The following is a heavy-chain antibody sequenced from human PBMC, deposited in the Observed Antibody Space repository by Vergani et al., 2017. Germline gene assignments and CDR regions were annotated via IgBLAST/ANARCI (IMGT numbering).Heavy chain of an antibody. CDR2: IKSKTDGGTT. CDR3: AREYYYDSSGYLI. V-gene: IGHV3-15*01. J-gene: IGHJ3*02. CDR1: GFTFSNAW. Sequence: EVQLVESGGGLVKPGGSLRLSCAASGFTFSNAWMSWVRQAPGKGLEWVGRIKSKTDGGTTDYAAPVKGRFTISRDDSKNSLYLQMNSLRAEDTAVYYCAREYYYDSSGYLIWGQGTMVTVSS. D-gene: IGHD3-22*01.